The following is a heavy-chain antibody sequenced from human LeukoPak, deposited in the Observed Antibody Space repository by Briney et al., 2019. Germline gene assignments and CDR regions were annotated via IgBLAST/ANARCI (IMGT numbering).Heavy chain of an antibody. Sequence: GGSMTLSCPASGFAANSRYMAWVRQAPGKGLEWLSIMQKRGSTEYADSVKGRFTISRDSSRNTLHLQMTSLRGEETAVYYCARGDMGSYYGSGDENFDVWGQGTRVTVAS. D-gene: IGHD3-10*01. CDR2: MQKRGST. J-gene: IGHJ4*02. CDR1: GFAANSRY. CDR3: ARGDMGSYYGSGDENFDV. V-gene: IGHV3-53*01.